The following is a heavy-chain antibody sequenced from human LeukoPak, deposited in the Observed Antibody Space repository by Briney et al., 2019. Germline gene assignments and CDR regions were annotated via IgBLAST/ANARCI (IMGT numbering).Heavy chain of an antibody. Sequence: ASVKVSCKASGGTFSSYAISWVRQAPGQGLEWMGGIIPIFGTANYAQKFQGRVTITTDESTSTAYMELSSLRSEDTAVYYCARDRIAARGLDPWGQGTLVTVSS. V-gene: IGHV1-69*05. D-gene: IGHD6-6*01. CDR2: IIPIFGTA. CDR1: GGTFSSYA. CDR3: ARDRIAARGLDP. J-gene: IGHJ5*02.